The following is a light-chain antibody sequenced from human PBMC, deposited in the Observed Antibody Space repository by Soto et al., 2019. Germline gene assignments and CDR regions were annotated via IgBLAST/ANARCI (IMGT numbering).Light chain of an antibody. V-gene: IGKV3-15*01. Sequence: EKVMTQSPATLSVSQGERATLSCRASQNVKTRLAWYQQKPGQAPRLLIYDAFTRATGIPARFSGSASGTDFTLTSSSLQSEDFAVYYCQHYDEWPLTVGGGTKVEIK. CDR1: QNVKTR. CDR3: QHYDEWPLT. CDR2: DAF. J-gene: IGKJ4*01.